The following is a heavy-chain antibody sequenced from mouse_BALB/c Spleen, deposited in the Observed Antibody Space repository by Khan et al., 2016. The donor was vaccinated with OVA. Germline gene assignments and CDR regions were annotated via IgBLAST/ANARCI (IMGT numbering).Heavy chain of an antibody. Sequence: EVQLQESGPGLVKPSPSLSLTCTVTGYSITSGYGWNWIRQFPGNKLEWMGYISYRGSTNYNPSLKSRISITRDTSTNEFFLQLNSVTTEDTATYYCARTARIKYWGQGTTLTVSS. D-gene: IGHD1-2*01. J-gene: IGHJ2*01. CDR2: ISYRGST. CDR1: GYSITSGYG. V-gene: IGHV3-2*02. CDR3: ARTARIKY.